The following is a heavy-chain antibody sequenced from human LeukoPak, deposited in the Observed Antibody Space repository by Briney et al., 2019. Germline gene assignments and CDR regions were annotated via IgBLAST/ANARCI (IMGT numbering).Heavy chain of an antibody. Sequence: SGTLSLTCAVSGGSISSSNWWSWVRQPPGKGLEWIGEIYHSGSTNYNPSLKSRVTISVDKSKNQFSLKLSSVTAADTAVYYCARGLRGGDGAHYFDYWGQGTLVTVSS. V-gene: IGHV4-4*02. CDR3: ARGLRGGDGAHYFDY. J-gene: IGHJ4*02. D-gene: IGHD5-24*01. CDR2: IYHSGST. CDR1: GGSISSSNW.